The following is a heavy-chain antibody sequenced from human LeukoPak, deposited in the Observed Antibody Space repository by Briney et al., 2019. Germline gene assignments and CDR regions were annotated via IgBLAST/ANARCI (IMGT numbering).Heavy chain of an antibody. CDR2: ISSNGGST. CDR1: GFTFSSYA. D-gene: IGHD3-3*01. CDR3: ARVGYYSGYYGMDV. J-gene: IGHJ6*02. Sequence: PVGSQRLSCAASGFTFSSYAMHWVRQAPGKGLEYVSAISSNGGSTYSANSVKGRFIISRDNSKNTLYLQMGSLRAEDMAVYYCARVGYYSGYYGMDVWGQGTTVTVSS. V-gene: IGHV3-64*01.